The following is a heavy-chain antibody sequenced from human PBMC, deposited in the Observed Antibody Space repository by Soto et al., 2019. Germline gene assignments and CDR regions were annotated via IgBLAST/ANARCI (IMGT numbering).Heavy chain of an antibody. CDR2: IIPIFGTA. J-gene: IGHJ3*02. CDR1: GGTFSSYA. D-gene: IGHD1-26*01. V-gene: IGHV1-69*13. CDR3: ARPWDAVGATPPEAFDI. Sequence: SVKVSCKASGGTFSSYAISWVRQAPGQGLEWMGGIIPIFGTANYAQKFQGRVTITADESTSTAYMELSSLRSEDTAVYYCARPWDAVGATPPEAFDIWGQGTMVTVSS.